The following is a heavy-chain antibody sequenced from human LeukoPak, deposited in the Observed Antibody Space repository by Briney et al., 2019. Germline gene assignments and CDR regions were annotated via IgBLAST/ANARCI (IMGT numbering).Heavy chain of an antibody. CDR2: ISSGSSHI. CDR3: VRDFRTRLDGYSPPYHFDY. J-gene: IGHJ4*02. CDR1: GFTFDDYA. V-gene: IGHV3-21*01. Sequence: GGSLRLSCAASGFTFDDYAMHWVRQAPGKGLEWVSSISSGSSHIYDADSVKGRFTISRDNAKNSTYLQMNSLRAEDTAIYYCVRDFRTRLDGYSPPYHFDYWGQGTLVTVSS. D-gene: IGHD5-24*01.